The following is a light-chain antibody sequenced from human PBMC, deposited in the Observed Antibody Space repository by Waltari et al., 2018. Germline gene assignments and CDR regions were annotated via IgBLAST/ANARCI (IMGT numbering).Light chain of an antibody. CDR3: QQYDNWPPWT. J-gene: IGKJ1*01. V-gene: IGKV3-15*01. CDR1: QSVSSN. CDR2: GAS. Sequence: EIVMTQSPATLSLPPGERAPLPCGASQSVSSNLAWYQQKTGQAPGLLIYGASTRAAGIPARFSGSGSGTEFTLTISSLQSEDFAVYYCQQYDNWPPWTFGQGTKVEIK.